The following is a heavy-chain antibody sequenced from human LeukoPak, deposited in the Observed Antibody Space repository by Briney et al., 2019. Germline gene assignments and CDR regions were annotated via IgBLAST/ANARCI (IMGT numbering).Heavy chain of an antibody. CDR3: AKERYSSSSLFAITPFDY. D-gene: IGHD6-13*01. CDR1: GFTFSSYG. V-gene: IGHV3-30*02. CDR2: IQYDGNNK. Sequence: GGSLRLSCTASGFTFSSYGMHWVRQAPGKGLEWVAIIQYDGNNKHYVDSVQGRFTISRDNSKNTLYLQMNSLRPEDTAVYYCAKERYSSSSLFAITPFDYWGQGSLVTVSS. J-gene: IGHJ4*02.